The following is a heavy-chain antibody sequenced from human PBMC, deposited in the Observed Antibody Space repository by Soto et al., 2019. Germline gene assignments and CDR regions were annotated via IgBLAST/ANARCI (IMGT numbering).Heavy chain of an antibody. J-gene: IGHJ1*01. V-gene: IGHV4-59*01. D-gene: IGHD3-22*01. CDR2: IYYSGST. Sequence: SETLSLTCTVSGGSISSYYWSWIRQPPGKGLEWIGYIYYSGSTNYNPSLKSRVTISVDTSKNQFSLKLSSVTAADTAVYYCARCGEGSGYHFVRYFQHWGQGTLVTVSS. CDR1: GGSISSYY. CDR3: ARCGEGSGYHFVRYFQH.